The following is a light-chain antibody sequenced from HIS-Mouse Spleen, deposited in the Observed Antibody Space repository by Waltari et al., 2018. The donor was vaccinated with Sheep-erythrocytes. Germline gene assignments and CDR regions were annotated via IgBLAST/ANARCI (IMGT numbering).Light chain of an antibody. CDR2: DVS. CDR3: CSYAGSYTWV. J-gene: IGLJ3*02. Sequence: QSALTQPRSVSGSPGQSVTISCTVTSSDVGGYNYLSWYQQHPGKAPKLMIYDVSKRPSGVPDRFSGSKSGNTASLTISGLQAEDEADYYCCSYAGSYTWVFGGGTKLTVL. CDR1: SSDVGGYNY. V-gene: IGLV2-11*01.